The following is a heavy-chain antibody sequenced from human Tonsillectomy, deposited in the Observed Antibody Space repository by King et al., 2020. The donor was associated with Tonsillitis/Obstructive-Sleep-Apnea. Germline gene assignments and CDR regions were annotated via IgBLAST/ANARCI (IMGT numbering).Heavy chain of an antibody. CDR1: GGSISSYY. V-gene: IGHV4-59*01. CDR2: IHYSGST. D-gene: IGHD3-16*01. CDR3: ARVGAVMNAFDI. Sequence: VQLQESGPGLVKPSENLSLTCTVSGGSISSYYWRWIRQPPGKGLEWIGYIHYSGSTNHNPSLKSRVTISVDTSKNEFSLKLSSVTAADTAVYYCARVGAVMNAFDIWGQGTMVTVSS. J-gene: IGHJ3*02.